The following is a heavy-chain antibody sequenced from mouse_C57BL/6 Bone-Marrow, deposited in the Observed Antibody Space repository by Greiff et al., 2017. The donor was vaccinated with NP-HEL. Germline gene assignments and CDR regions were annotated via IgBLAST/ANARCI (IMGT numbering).Heavy chain of an antibody. J-gene: IGHJ3*01. CDR2: IDPSDSYT. V-gene: IGHV1-50*01. CDR3: ARWGWLLWFAY. Sequence: VQLQQPGAELVKPGASVKLSCKASGYTFTSYWMQWVKQRPGQGLEWIGEIDPSDSYTNYNQKFKGKATLTVDTSSSTAYMQLSSLTSEDSAVYYCARWGWLLWFAYWGQGTLVTVSA. CDR1: GYTFTSYW. D-gene: IGHD2-3*01.